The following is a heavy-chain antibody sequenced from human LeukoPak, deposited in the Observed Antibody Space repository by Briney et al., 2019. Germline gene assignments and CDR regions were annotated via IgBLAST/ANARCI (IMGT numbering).Heavy chain of an antibody. CDR2: IYYNGKT. V-gene: IGHV4-39*07. J-gene: IGHJ5*02. CDR1: GGSVTYTNYY. D-gene: IGHD3-3*01. Sequence: SETLSLTCTVSGGSVTYTNYYWGWIRQPPGKGLQWIGVIYYNGKTYYNPSLKSRVTVAVDTSKNQFSLKLSSVTAADTAVYYCARGPYYDFWSGLPNWFDPWGQGTLVTVSS. CDR3: ARGPYYDFWSGLPNWFDP.